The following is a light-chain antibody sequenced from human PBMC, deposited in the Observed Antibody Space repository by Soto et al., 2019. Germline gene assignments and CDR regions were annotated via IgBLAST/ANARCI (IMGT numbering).Light chain of an antibody. V-gene: IGKV3-20*01. CDR3: QQYGSSPLT. CDR2: GAS. Sequence: EIVLTQSPCTLSLSPGERATLSCRASQSVSSSYLAWYQQNPGQAPRLLIYGASSRATGIPDRFSGSGSGTDFTLTISRLEPEDFAVYYCQQYGSSPLTFGGGTKVDIK. CDR1: QSVSSSY. J-gene: IGKJ4*01.